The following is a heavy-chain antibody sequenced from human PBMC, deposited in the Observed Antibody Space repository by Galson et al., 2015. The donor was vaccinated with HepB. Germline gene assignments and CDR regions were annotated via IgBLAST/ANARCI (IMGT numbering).Heavy chain of an antibody. CDR2: FDPEDGET. D-gene: IGHD3-22*01. CDR1: GYTLTELS. J-gene: IGHJ6*02. V-gene: IGHV1-24*01. CDR3: ATTTPRHYYHSSLPPLTPGDYYYYGMDV. Sequence: SVKVSCKVSGYTLTELSMHWVRQAPGKGLEWMGGFDPEDGETIYAQKFQGRVTMTEDTSTDTAYMELSSLRSEDTAVYYCATTTPRHYYHSSLPPLTPGDYYYYGMDVWGQGTMVTVSS.